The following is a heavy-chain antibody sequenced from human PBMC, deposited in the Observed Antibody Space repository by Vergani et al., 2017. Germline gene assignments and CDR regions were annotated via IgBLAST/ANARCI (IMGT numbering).Heavy chain of an antibody. CDR3: ANSPWAYRGYDPLGY. J-gene: IGHJ4*02. CDR1: GFTFIMHA. Sequence: VQLLESGGDLVQPGGSLRLSCAASGFTFIMHAMSWVRQAPGKGLEWVAFIRYDGSNKYYADSVKGRFTISRDNSKNTLYLQMNSLRTEDTAVYYCANSPWAYRGYDPLGYWGPGTLVTVSS. D-gene: IGHD5-12*01. V-gene: IGHV3-30*02. CDR2: IRYDGSNK.